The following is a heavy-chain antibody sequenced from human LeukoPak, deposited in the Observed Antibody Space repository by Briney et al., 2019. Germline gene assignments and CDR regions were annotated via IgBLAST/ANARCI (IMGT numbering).Heavy chain of an antibody. CDR3: AKDLEATTVTTVDY. Sequence: PGGSLRLSCAASGFTLSSYAMTWGRQAPGQGLEWVSGISGSGGRTNYAVSVKGRFTISRDNSKNTLYLQMNSLRAEDTAVYYCAKDLEATTVTTVDYWGQGTLVTVSS. V-gene: IGHV3-23*01. D-gene: IGHD4-17*01. CDR1: GFTLSSYA. J-gene: IGHJ4*02. CDR2: ISGSGGRT.